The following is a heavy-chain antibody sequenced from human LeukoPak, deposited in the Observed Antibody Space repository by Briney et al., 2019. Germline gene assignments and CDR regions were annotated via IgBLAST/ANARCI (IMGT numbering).Heavy chain of an antibody. CDR2: IIPIFGTA. V-gene: IGHV1-69*01. CDR1: GGTFSSYA. J-gene: IGHJ4*02. D-gene: IGHD3-9*01. Sequence: GASVTVSCKASGGTFSSYAISWVRQAPGQGLEWMGGIIPIFGTANYAQKFQGRVTITADESTSTAYMELSSLRSEDTAVYYCARGLRYFDWSFDYWGQGTLVTVSS. CDR3: ARGLRYFDWSFDY.